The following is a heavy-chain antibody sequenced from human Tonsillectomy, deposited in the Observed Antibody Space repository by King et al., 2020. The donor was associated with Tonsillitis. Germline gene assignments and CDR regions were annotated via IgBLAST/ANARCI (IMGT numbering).Heavy chain of an antibody. V-gene: IGHV1-46*02. CDR1: GYTFNSYY. Sequence: QLVQSGAEVKKPGASVKVSCKASGYTFNSYYMHWVRQAPGQGLEWMGAINPSGGSTTYAQKFQGRVTLTRDTSTSTVFMELSSLRSEDTAVYYCARDSLGIAALGWEGNYYYMDVWGKGTTVTVSS. J-gene: IGHJ6*03. D-gene: IGHD6-13*01. CDR2: INPSGGST. CDR3: ARDSLGIAALGWEGNYYYMDV.